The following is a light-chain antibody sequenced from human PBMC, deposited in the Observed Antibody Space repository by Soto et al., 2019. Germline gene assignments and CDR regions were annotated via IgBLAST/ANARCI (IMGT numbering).Light chain of an antibody. CDR1: TGTVTSGHY. J-gene: IGLJ3*02. Sequence: QAVVTQEPSLTVSPGGTVTLTCGSSTGTVTSGHYASWFQQKPGQAPRTLIYDTTNKRSWTPARFSGSLLGGKAALTLSGAQPEDEAEYSCMLSYWGSVVFGGGTKLTVL. V-gene: IGLV7-46*01. CDR2: DTT. CDR3: MLSYWGSVV.